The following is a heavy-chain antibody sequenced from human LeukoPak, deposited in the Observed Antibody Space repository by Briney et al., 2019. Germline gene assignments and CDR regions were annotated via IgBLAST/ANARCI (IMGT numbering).Heavy chain of an antibody. CDR2: INPNSGGT. CDR1: GYTFTGYY. V-gene: IGHV1-2*02. CDR3: ARDRSDILTGYSANWFDP. J-gene: IGHJ5*02. Sequence: GASVKVSCKASGYTFTGYYMHWVRQAPGQGLEWMGWINPNSGGTNYAQKFQGRVTMTRDTSISTAYMELSRLRSDDTAVYYCARDRSDILTGYSANWFDPWGQGTLVTVSS. D-gene: IGHD3-9*01.